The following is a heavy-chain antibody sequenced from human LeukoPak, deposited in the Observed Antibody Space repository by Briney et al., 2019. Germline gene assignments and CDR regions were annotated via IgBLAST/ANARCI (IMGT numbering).Heavy chain of an antibody. D-gene: IGHD2-2*01. J-gene: IGHJ4*02. V-gene: IGHV4-38-2*02. CDR1: GYSISSGYY. CDR3: ARAGAMGYCSSISCYGGIDF. Sequence: SETLSLTCTVSGYSISSGYYWGWIRQPPGKGLEWIGSGSTYYNPSLKSRVTISVDTSKNQFSLKMSSVTAADTAVYYCARAGAMGYCSSISCYGGIDFWGQGTLVTVSS. CDR2: SGST.